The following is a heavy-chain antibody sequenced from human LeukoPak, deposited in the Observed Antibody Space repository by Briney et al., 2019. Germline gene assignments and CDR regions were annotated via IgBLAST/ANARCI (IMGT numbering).Heavy chain of an antibody. CDR3: ARLVEVQSNWYFDL. D-gene: IGHD1-26*01. Sequence: PSETLSLTCAVYGGSFSGYYWSWIRQPPGKGLERIGELTHSGGTNYNPSLKSRVTISVDTSKNQISLKLSSVTAADTAVYYCARLVEVQSNWYFDLWGRGTLVTVSS. CDR1: GGSFSGYY. J-gene: IGHJ2*01. V-gene: IGHV4-34*01. CDR2: LTHSGGT.